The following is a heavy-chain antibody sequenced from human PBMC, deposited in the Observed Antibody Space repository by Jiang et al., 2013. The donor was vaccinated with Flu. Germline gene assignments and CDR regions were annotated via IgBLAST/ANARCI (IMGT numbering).Heavy chain of an antibody. CDR1: GFSLSTSGMC. Sequence: KPTQTLTLTCTFSGFSLSTSGMCVSWIRQPPGKALEWLARIDWDDDKYYSTSLKTRLTISKDTSKNQVVLTMTNMDPVDTATYYCARMARGSGSYYSFDYWGQGTLVTVSS. V-gene: IGHV2-70*11. D-gene: IGHD3-10*01. CDR3: ARMARGSGSYYSFDY. CDR2: IDWDDDK. J-gene: IGHJ4*02.